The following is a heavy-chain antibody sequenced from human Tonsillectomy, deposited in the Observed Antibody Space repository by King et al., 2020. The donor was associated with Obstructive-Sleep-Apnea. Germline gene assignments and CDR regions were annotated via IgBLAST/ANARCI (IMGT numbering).Heavy chain of an antibody. Sequence: VQLVESGAEVKKPGESLKISCKGSGYSFTSYWIGWVRQMPGKGLEWMGIIYPGDSDTRYSPSFQGQVTISADKSISTAYLQWRSLKASDTAMYYCARHGSMTTVTTVNDYYYYGMDVWGQGTTVTVSS. J-gene: IGHJ6*02. CDR3: ARHGSMTTVTTVNDYYYYGMDV. D-gene: IGHD4-17*01. CDR1: GYSFTSYW. CDR2: IYPGDSDT. V-gene: IGHV5-51*01.